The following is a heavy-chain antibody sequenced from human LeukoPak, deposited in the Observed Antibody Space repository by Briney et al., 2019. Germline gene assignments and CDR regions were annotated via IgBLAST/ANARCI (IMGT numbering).Heavy chain of an antibody. Sequence: PSETLSLTCTVSGGSISSSSYCWGWIRQPPGKGLGWIGSIYYSGSTYYNPSLKRRVTIYVDPAKNHFSLKVRSVTAADAAVYFCAREGIAAAGDWGQRTLVTVSS. V-gene: IGHV4-39*02. CDR2: IYYSGST. D-gene: IGHD6-13*01. J-gene: IGHJ4*02. CDR3: AREGIAAAGD. CDR1: GGSISSSSYC.